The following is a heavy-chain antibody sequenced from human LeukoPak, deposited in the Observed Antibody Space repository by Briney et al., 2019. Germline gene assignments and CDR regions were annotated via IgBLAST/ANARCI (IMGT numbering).Heavy chain of an antibody. CDR3: ARDRGDIEQYYYGMDV. CDR1: GFTFSSYA. D-gene: IGHD5-12*01. J-gene: IGHJ6*02. V-gene: IGHV3-30*04. Sequence: GRSLRLSCAASGFTFSSYAMHWVRQAPGKGLEWVAVISYDGSNKYYADSVKGRFTISRDNSKNTLYLQMNSLRAEDTAVYYCARDRGDIEQYYYGMDVWGQGTTVTVSS. CDR2: ISYDGSNK.